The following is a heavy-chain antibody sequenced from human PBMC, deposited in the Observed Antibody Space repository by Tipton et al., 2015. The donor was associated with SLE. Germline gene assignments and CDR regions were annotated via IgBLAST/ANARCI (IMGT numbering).Heavy chain of an antibody. CDR1: GGSFSGYY. CDR2: INHSGST. J-gene: IGHJ6*03. CDR3: ARAASRECYYYMDV. Sequence: TLSLTCAVYGGSFSGYYWSWIRQPPGKGLEWIGEINHSGSTNYNPSLKSRVTISVDTSKNQFSLKLSSVTAADTAVYYCARAASRECYYYMDVWGKGTTVTVSS. V-gene: IGHV4-34*01.